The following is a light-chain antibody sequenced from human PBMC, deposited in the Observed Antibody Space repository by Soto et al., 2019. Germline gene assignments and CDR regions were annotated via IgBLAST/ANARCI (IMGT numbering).Light chain of an antibody. CDR3: QQLKSYPLT. V-gene: IGKV1-9*01. Sequence: DIQLTQSPSFLSASVGDRVTITCRATQGISTYLAWYQQKPGKAPKLLIYAASTLQSGVPSRLSGSGSGTEFTLTISSLQPEDFATYYCQQLKSYPLTFGGGTKVEIK. CDR2: AAS. CDR1: QGISTY. J-gene: IGKJ4*01.